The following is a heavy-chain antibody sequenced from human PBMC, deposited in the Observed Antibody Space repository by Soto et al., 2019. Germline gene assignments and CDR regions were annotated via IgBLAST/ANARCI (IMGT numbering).Heavy chain of an antibody. D-gene: IGHD5-12*01. V-gene: IGHV4-31*03. J-gene: IGHJ6*02. CDR2: IYYSGST. Sequence: SETLSLTCTVSGGSISSGGYYWSWIRQHPGKGLEWIGYIYYSGSTYYNPSLKSRVTISVDTSKNQFSLKLSSVTAADTAVYYCARDVGGVATKLDPYYYYGMDVWGQGTTVTVSS. CDR3: ARDVGGVATKLDPYYYYGMDV. CDR1: GGSISSGGYY.